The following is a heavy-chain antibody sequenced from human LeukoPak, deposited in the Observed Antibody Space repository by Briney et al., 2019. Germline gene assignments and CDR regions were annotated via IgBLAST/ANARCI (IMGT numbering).Heavy chain of an antibody. CDR2: INHSGST. CDR1: GGSFSGYY. V-gene: IGHV4-34*01. Sequence: SETLSLTCAVYGGSFSGYYWSWIRQPPGKGLEWIGEINHSGSTNYNPSLKSRVTISVDTSKNQFSLELSSVTAADTAVYYCARLVSYGPNDYWGQGTLVTVSS. CDR3: ARLVSYGPNDY. D-gene: IGHD3-16*01. J-gene: IGHJ4*02.